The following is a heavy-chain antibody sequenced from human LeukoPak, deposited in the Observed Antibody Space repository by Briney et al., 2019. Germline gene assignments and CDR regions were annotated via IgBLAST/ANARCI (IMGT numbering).Heavy chain of an antibody. V-gene: IGHV4-30-4*01. CDR3: ARERTGIAAIPGGWFDP. Sequence: SQTLSLTCTVSGGSISSGDYYWSWIRQPPGKGLEWIGYIYYSGSTYYNPSLKSRVTISVDTSKNQFSLKLSSVTAADTAVYYCARERTGIAAIPGGWFDPWGQGTLVTVSS. CDR2: IYYSGST. CDR1: GGSISSGDYY. D-gene: IGHD2-21*01. J-gene: IGHJ5*02.